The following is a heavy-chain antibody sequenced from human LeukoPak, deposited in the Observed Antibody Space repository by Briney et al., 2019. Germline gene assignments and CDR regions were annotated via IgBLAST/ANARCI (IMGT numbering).Heavy chain of an antibody. J-gene: IGHJ4*02. Sequence: GGSLRLSCAASGFTLSGSAMHWVRQASGKGLEWVGRIRSKANSYATAYAASVKGRFTISRDDSKNTAYLQMNSLKTEDTAVYYCTRPARPFDYWGQGTLVTVSS. CDR1: GFTLSGSA. CDR2: IRSKANSYAT. CDR3: TRPARPFDY. D-gene: IGHD6-6*01. V-gene: IGHV3-73*01.